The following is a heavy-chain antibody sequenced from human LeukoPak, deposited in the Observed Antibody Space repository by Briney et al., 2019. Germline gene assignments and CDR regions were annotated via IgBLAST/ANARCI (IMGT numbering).Heavy chain of an antibody. Sequence: PSETLSLTCTVSGGSMSSYYWSWIRQPPGKGLEWIGYIYYSGSTNYNPSLKSRVTISVDTSKNQFSLKLSSVTAADTAVYYCAGSGYATGDFDYWGQGTLVTVSS. J-gene: IGHJ4*02. CDR2: IYYSGST. CDR3: AGSGYATGDFDY. V-gene: IGHV4-59*01. CDR1: GGSMSSYY. D-gene: IGHD5-12*01.